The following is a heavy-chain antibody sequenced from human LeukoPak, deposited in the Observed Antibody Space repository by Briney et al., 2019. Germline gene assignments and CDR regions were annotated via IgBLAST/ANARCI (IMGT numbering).Heavy chain of an antibody. CDR1: IFTFSDYY. V-gene: IGHV3-11*06. CDR3: ARAGDLYSSGGSCHVVDY. CDR2: ISSTSTYT. D-gene: IGHD2-15*01. J-gene: IGHJ4*02. Sequence: GGSLRLSCAASIFTFSDYYMSCVRQAPGKGLEWVSYISSTSTYTYYADSVKGRFTISRDNAKNSLYLQMNSLRAEDTAVYYCARAGDLYSSGGSCHVVDYWGQGTLVTVSS.